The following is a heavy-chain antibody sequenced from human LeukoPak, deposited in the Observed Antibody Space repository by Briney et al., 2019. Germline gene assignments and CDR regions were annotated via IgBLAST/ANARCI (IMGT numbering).Heavy chain of an antibody. V-gene: IGHV3-21*01. CDR3: ARDRFSYGYYFDY. D-gene: IGHD5-18*01. Sequence: GGSLRLSCAASGFTFSSYSMNWVRQAPGKGLEWVGSTSSSGSYIYYADSVKGRFTISRDNDKKSLSMQMNSVRAEDTGVYYCARDRFSYGYYFDYWGQGTLVPVSS. CDR2: TSSSGSYI. CDR1: GFTFSSYS. J-gene: IGHJ4*02.